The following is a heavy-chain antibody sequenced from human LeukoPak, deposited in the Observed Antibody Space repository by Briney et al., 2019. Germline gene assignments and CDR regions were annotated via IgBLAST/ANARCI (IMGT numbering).Heavy chain of an antibody. D-gene: IGHD3-10*01. V-gene: IGHV1-18*01. Sequence: ASVKVSCKASGYTFTSYGISWVRQAPGQGLEWMGWISAYNGNTNYAQKLQGRVTMTTDTSTSTAYMELRSLRSDDTDVYYCARVPVNYYGSGSYYKDNWFDPWGQGTLVTVSS. CDR3: ARVPVNYYGSGSYYKDNWFDP. CDR1: GYTFTSYG. CDR2: ISAYNGNT. J-gene: IGHJ5*02.